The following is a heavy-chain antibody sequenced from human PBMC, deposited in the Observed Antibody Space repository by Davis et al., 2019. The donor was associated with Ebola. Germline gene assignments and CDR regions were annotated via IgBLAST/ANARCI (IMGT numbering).Heavy chain of an antibody. CDR2: ISGSGGST. J-gene: IGHJ3*02. CDR1: GFTFSSYA. Sequence: PGGSLRLSCAASGFTFSSYAMSWVRQAPGKGLEWVSAISGSGGSTYYADSVKGRFTISRDNSKNTLYLQMNSLRAEDTAVYYCAKLERPAAMWDSVAFDIWGQGTMVTVSS. CDR3: AKLERPAAMWDSVAFDI. D-gene: IGHD2-2*01. V-gene: IGHV3-23*01.